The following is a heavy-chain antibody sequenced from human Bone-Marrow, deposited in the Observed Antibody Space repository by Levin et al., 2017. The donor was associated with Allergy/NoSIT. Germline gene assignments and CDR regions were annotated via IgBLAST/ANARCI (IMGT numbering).Heavy chain of an antibody. CDR2: IYYSGST. CDR3: ARERYSSSSRGTFDY. V-gene: IGHV4-59*01. CDR1: GGSISSYY. D-gene: IGHD6-6*01. Sequence: SETLSLTCTVSGGSISSYYWSWIRQPPGKGLEWIGYIYYSGSTNCNPSLKSRVTISVDTSKNQFSLKLNSVTAADTAVYYCARERYSSSSRGTFDYWGQGTLVTVSS. J-gene: IGHJ4*02.